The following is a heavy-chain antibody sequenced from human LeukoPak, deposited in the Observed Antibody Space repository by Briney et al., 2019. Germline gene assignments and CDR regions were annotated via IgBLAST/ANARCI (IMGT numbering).Heavy chain of an antibody. D-gene: IGHD3-22*01. CDR3: ARAKPYDNNGYSPELRY. Sequence: GASVQVSCKTSGYTFTSYYIHWLRQAPGQGFEWLGWSDPNSGATKYEHFQGRVTMTWDTSTDTAYMELTRLTSDDTAVYYCARAKPYDNNGYSPELRYWGQGTLVTVSS. J-gene: IGHJ4*02. CDR2: SDPNSGAT. V-gene: IGHV1-2*02. CDR1: GYTFTSYY.